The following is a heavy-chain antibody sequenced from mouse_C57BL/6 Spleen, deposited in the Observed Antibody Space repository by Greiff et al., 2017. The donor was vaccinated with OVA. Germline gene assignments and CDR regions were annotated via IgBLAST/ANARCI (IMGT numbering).Heavy chain of an antibody. CDR1: GYTFTNYW. J-gene: IGHJ1*03. Sequence: VKLQQSGAELVRPGTSVKMSCKASGYTFTNYWIGWAKQRPGHGLEWIGDIYPGGGYTNYNEKFKGKATLTADKSSSTAYMQFSSLTSEDSAIYYCARRTHSSNCDVWGTGTTVTVSS. CDR2: IYPGGGYT. CDR3: ARRTHSSNCDV. V-gene: IGHV1-63*01.